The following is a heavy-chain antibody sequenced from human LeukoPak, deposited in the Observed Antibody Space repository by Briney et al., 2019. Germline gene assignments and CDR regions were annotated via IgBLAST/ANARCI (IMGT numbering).Heavy chain of an antibody. J-gene: IGHJ4*02. D-gene: IGHD3-3*01. CDR1: GFTFSSYA. Sequence: GGSLRLSCAASGFTFSSYAMSWVRQAPGEGLEWVSAISGSGGSTYYADSVKGRFTISRDNSKNTLYLQMNSLRAEDTAVYYCAKDSNVLRFLEWLPYFDYWGQGTLVTVSS. CDR3: AKDSNVLRFLEWLPYFDY. V-gene: IGHV3-23*01. CDR2: ISGSGGST.